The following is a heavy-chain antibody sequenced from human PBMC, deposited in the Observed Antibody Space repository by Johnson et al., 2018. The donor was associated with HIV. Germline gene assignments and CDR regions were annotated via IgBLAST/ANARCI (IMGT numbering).Heavy chain of an antibody. CDR1: GYTFSSYA. CDR2: VSGSSGSGGST. Sequence: VQLVESGGGLVQPGGSLRLSCAASGYTFSSYAMSWVRQAPGKGLEWISAVSGSSGSGGSTYYADSVKGRFTISRDNSKNTLYLQMNSLRVEDTAVYYCTRTNAALGSGAFDIWGQGTMVTVSS. D-gene: IGHD3-10*01. CDR3: TRTNAALGSGAFDI. V-gene: IGHV3-23*04. J-gene: IGHJ3*02.